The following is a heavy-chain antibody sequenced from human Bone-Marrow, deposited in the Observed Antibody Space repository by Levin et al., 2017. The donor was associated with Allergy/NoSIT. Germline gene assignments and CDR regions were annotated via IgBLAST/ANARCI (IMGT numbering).Heavy chain of an antibody. CDR1: GYTFSNFG. CDR3: ARDSKYYGDYVDS. Sequence: GESLKISCKASGYTFSNFGISWVRQAPGQGLEWLGWISAYNGDTKYAQLLQGRVTLTTDTSTSTAYMELRSLRSDDAAMYYCARDSKYYGDYVDSWGQGTLVTVSS. D-gene: IGHD3-3*01. V-gene: IGHV1-18*01. CDR2: ISAYNGDT. J-gene: IGHJ4*02.